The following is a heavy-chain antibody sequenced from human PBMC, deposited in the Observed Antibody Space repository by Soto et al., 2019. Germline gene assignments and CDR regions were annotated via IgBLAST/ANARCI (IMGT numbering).Heavy chain of an antibody. CDR1: GFTFSSYG. Sequence: PGGSLRLSCAASGFTFSSYGMHWVRQAPGKGLEWVSAISGSGGSTYYADSVKGRFTISRDNSKNTLYLQMNSLRAEDTAVYYCAKAGLAVAGTHYYYYGMDVWGQGTTVTVSS. D-gene: IGHD6-19*01. CDR2: ISGSGGST. V-gene: IGHV3-23*01. J-gene: IGHJ6*02. CDR3: AKAGLAVAGTHYYYYGMDV.